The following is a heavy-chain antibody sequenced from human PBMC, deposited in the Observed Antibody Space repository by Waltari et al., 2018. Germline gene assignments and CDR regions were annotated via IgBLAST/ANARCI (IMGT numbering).Heavy chain of an antibody. D-gene: IGHD6-13*01. CDR3: ARGEPAAGQYLLDS. V-gene: IGHV1-3*01. Sequence: QVNLVQSGADVRTPGASVTVPCKAAGYIFINYFTHWVRQAPGERPEWMGWINVGTQNTRYSQNFQDRITITRETSTTTVYMELNSLRSEDTAVYYCARGEPAAGQYLLDSWGQGSLVTVS. CDR1: GYIFINYF. J-gene: IGHJ4*02. CDR2: INVGTQNT.